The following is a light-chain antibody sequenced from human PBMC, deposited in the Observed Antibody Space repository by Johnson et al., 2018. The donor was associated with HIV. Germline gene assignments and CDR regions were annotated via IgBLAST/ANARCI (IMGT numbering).Light chain of an antibody. CDR2: KNN. CDR3: GTWDTSLSAGGG. J-gene: IGLJ1*01. V-gene: IGLV1-51*02. CDR1: SSNIGNNY. Sequence: QSVLTQSPSVSAAPGQKVTISCSGSSSNIGNNYVSWYQVLPGTAPKLLIYKNNERPSGIPDRFSGSKSGTSATLGITGLQTGEEADYYCGTWDTSLSAGGGFGTWTKGTVL.